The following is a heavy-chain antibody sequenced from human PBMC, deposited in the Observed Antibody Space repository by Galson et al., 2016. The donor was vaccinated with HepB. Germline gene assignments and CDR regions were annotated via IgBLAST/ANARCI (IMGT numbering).Heavy chain of an antibody. V-gene: IGHV5-51*01. D-gene: IGHD6-19*01. CDR3: ARRQVVAGKNGF. CDR1: GYNFTRDW. CDR2: IYPGDSDT. Sequence: QSGAEVKKPGESLKISCKGSGYNFTRDWVGWVRQMPGKGLEWMGIIYPGDSDTRYSPSFQGQVTISAAKSISTAYLQWSSLQASDTAMCYCARRQVVAGKNGFWGQVTLVTASS. J-gene: IGHJ4*02.